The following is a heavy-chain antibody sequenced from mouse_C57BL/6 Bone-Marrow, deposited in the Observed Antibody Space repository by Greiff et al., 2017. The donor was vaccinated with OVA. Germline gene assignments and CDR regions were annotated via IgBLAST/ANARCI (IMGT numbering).Heavy chain of an antibody. J-gene: IGHJ2*01. V-gene: IGHV1-76*01. Sequence: VQLVESGAELVRPGASVKLSCKASGYTFTDYYINWVKQRPGQGLEWIARIYPGSGNTYYNEKFKGKATLTAEKSSSTAYMQLSSLTSEDSAVYFCARDWEYYFDYWGQGTTLTVSS. CDR2: IYPGSGNT. D-gene: IGHD4-1*01. CDR1: GYTFTDYY. CDR3: ARDWEYYFDY.